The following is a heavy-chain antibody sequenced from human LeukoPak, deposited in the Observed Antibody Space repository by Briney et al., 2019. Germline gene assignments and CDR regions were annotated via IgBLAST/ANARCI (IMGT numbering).Heavy chain of an antibody. V-gene: IGHV3-23*01. Sequence: GGSLRLSCAASGFTFSSYAMSWVRQAPGKGLEWVSAISGSGGSTYYADSVKGRFTISRDNPKNTLYLQMNSLRAEDTAVYYCAKRGRENYYYYYGMDVWGQGTTVTVSS. CDR2: ISGSGGST. J-gene: IGHJ6*02. D-gene: IGHD5-24*01. CDR1: GFTFSSYA. CDR3: AKRGRENYYYYYGMDV.